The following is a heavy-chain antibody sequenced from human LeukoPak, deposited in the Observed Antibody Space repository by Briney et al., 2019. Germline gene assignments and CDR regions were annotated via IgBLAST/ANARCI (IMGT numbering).Heavy chain of an antibody. J-gene: IGHJ4*02. CDR1: GFTVSSNY. Sequence: PGGSLRLSFAASGFTVSSNYMSWVRQAPGKGLEWVSVIYSGGSTYYADFVKGRFTISRDNSKNTLYLQMNSLRAEDTAVYYCARDQDYFDYWGQGTLVTVSS. CDR2: IYSGGST. V-gene: IGHV3-53*01. CDR3: ARDQDYFDY.